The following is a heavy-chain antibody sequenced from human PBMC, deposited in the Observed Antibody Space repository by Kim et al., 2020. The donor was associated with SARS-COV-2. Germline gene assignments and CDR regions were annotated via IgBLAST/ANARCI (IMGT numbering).Heavy chain of an antibody. J-gene: IGHJ5*02. Sequence: YYRPSLKTRLTISKDTSKNQVVLTMTNMDPVDTATYYCARIDCNGDWFDPWGQGTLVTVSS. V-gene: IGHV2-70*01. CDR3: ARIDCNGDWFDP. D-gene: IGHD2-21*02.